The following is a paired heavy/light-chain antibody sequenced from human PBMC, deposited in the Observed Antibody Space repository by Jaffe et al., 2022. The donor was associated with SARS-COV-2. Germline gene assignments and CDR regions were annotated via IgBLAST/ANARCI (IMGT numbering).Heavy chain of an antibody. CDR1: GGSISSSSYY. CDR3: ARHVGPVPWYSSSWYREGGTTWFDY. Sequence: QLQLQESGPGLVKPSETLSLTCTVSGGSISSSSYYWGWIRQPPGKGLEWIGSIYYSGSTYYNPSLKSRVTISVDTSKNQFSLKLSSVTAADTAVYYCARHVGPVPWYSSSWYREGGTTWFDYWGQGTLVTVSS. J-gene: IGHJ4*02. D-gene: IGHD6-13*01. CDR2: IYYSGST. V-gene: IGHV4-39*01.
Light chain of an antibody. CDR3: MQGTHWPPPT. J-gene: IGKJ4*01. CDR1: QSLVYSDGNTY. CDR2: KVS. V-gene: IGKV2-30*01. Sequence: DVVMTQSPLSLPVTLGQPASISCRSSQSLVYSDGNTYLNWFQQRPGQSPRRLIYKVSNRDSGVPDRFSGSGSGTDFTLKISRVEAEDVGVYYCMQGTHWPPPTFGGGTKVEIK.